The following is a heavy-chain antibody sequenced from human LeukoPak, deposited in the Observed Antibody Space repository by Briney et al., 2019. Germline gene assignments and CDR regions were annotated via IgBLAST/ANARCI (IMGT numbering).Heavy chain of an antibody. D-gene: IGHD3-22*01. CDR3: VRDLGYYDSSGYPTHFDY. CDR2: INPGSGST. Sequence: DSVTVSCTASGYTFTSYFIHWVRQAPGQGLEWMGIINPGSGSTSYTQKFRDRVTMTRDKSTSTVNMELSSLRSEDTAVYYCVRDLGYYDSSGYPTHFDYWGQGTLVTVSS. V-gene: IGHV1-46*01. CDR1: GYTFTSYF. J-gene: IGHJ4*02.